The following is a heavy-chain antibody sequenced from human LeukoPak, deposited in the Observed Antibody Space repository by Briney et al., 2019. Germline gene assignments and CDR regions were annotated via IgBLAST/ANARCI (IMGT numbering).Heavy chain of an antibody. CDR3: ARDRKYYYDSSGRPNAYYYYGMDV. CDR1: GGSISSGGYS. D-gene: IGHD3-22*01. CDR2: IYHSGST. V-gene: IGHV4-30-2*01. Sequence: SQTLSLTCAVSGGSISSGGYSWSWIRQPPGKGLEWIGYIYHSGSTYYNPSLKSRVTISVDRSKNRFSLKLSSVTAADTAVYYCARDRKYYYDSSGRPNAYYYYGMDVWGQGTTVTVSS. J-gene: IGHJ6*02.